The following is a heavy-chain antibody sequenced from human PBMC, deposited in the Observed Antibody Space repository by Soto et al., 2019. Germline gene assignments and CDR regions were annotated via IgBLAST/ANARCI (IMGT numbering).Heavy chain of an antibody. V-gene: IGHV1-69*01. CDR3: ARSRKRNSGSARDFDY. CDR2: IIPIFGTA. J-gene: IGHJ4*02. CDR1: GGTFSSYA. Sequence: QVQLVQSGAEVKKPGSSVKVSCKASGGTFSSYAISWVRQAPGQGLEWMGGIIPIFGTANYAQKFQGRVTITADESTSTDYMELSSLRSEDTAVYYCARSRKRNSGSARDFDYWGQGTLVTVSS. D-gene: IGHD1-26*01.